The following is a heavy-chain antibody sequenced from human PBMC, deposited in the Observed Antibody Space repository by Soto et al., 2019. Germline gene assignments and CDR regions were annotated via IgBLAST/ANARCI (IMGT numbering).Heavy chain of an antibody. CDR2: MQHTGNT. V-gene: IGHV4-4*07. D-gene: IGHD3-16*01. CDR1: GASIRSYH. CDR3: AKDVSSRRWFDP. J-gene: IGHJ5*02. Sequence: QVQLQESGPGLVKPSETLSLTCAVSGASIRSYHWSWIRQPAGKGLEWIGRMQHTGNTNYNPSLKRRVTMSVATSKNQISLTMTSVTAADTAVYFCAKDVSSRRWFDPWGQGILVIVSS.